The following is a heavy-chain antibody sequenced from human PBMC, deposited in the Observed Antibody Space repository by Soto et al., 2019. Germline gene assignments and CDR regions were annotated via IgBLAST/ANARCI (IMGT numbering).Heavy chain of an antibody. J-gene: IGHJ4*02. CDR1: GFTFSSYW. V-gene: IGHV3-7*01. Sequence: PGGSLRLSCAASGFTFSSYWMSWVRQAPGKGLEWVANIKQDGSEKYYVDSVKGRFTISRDNAKNSLYLQMNSLRAEDTAVYYCARGPEIPMILPLAIWGQGTLVTVSS. D-gene: IGHD3-22*01. CDR3: ARGPEIPMILPLAI. CDR2: IKQDGSEK.